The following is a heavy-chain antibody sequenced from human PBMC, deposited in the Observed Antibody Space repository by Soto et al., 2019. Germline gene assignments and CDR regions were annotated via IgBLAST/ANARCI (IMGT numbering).Heavy chain of an antibody. CDR2: IIPIFGTA. CDR1: GGTFSSYA. J-gene: IGHJ6*02. CDR3: ARDLGLLWFGELTRDYYYGMDV. V-gene: IGHV1-69*13. Sequence: GASVKVSCKASGGTFSSYAISWVRQAPGQGLEWMGGIIPIFGTANYAQKFQGRVTITADESTSTAYMELSSLRSEDTAVYYCARDLGLLWFGELTRDYYYGMDVWGQGTTVTVSS. D-gene: IGHD3-10*01.